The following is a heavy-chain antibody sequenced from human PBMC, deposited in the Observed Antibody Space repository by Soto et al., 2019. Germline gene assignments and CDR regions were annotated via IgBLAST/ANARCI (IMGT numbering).Heavy chain of an antibody. V-gene: IGHV1-18*01. J-gene: IGHJ6*02. CDR2: ISPFNGNT. Sequence: QVQLVQSGAEVKNPGASVKVSCKTSGYPFTHHGISWVRQAPGQGPEWMGWISPFNGNTNYAQTLQGRITLTTDTSTSTVYMELRSLRSLDTAVYYCARDQSFDRSYYYGIGFWGQGTTVTVAS. CDR1: GYPFTHHG. CDR3: ARDQSFDRSYYYGIGF.